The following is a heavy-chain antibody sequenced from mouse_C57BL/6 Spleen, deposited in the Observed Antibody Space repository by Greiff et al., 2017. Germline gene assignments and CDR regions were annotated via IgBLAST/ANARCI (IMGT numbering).Heavy chain of an antibody. J-gene: IGHJ2*01. CDR2: IDPSDSYT. Sequence: QVQLQQPGAELVKPGASVKLSCKASGYTFTSYWMQWVKQRPGQGLEWIGEIDPSDSYTNYNQKFKGKATLTVDTSSSTAYMQLSSLTSEYSAVYYCARGAAVDYWGQGTTLTVSS. D-gene: IGHD6-1*01. CDR1: GYTFTSYW. CDR3: ARGAAVDY. V-gene: IGHV1-50*01.